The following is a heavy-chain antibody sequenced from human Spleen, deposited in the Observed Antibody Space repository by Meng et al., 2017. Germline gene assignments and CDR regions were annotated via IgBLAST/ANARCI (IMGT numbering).Heavy chain of an antibody. V-gene: IGHV3-23*01. CDR2: SSGSGDNT. CDR1: GFTFSSYG. D-gene: IGHD6-13*01. J-gene: IGHJ6*02. Sequence: GGSLRLSCAASGFTFSSYGMTWVRRAPGKGREWVSASSGSGDNTYYADSVKGRFTISRDNSKNTLYLQMNSLRAEDTAVYSCAKLRVLGAYSSSWGYGMDVWGQGTTVTVSS. CDR3: AKLRVLGAYSSSWGYGMDV.